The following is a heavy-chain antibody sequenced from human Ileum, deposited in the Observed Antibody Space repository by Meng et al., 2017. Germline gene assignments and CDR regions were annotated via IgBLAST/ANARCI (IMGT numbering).Heavy chain of an antibody. CDR1: GFTFSSYS. CDR2: ISSNSGYI. Sequence: GESLKISCAASGFTFSSYSMNWVRQAPGKGLEWVSVISSNSGYISYADSVRGRFTISRDNAKNSVDLQMNGLRAEDTAMYYCVRFTPYLGRAAGGVGHDGFDIWGQGTMVTVSS. V-gene: IGHV3-21*01. CDR3: VRFTPYLGRAAGGVGHDGFDI. D-gene: IGHD6-13*01. J-gene: IGHJ3*02.